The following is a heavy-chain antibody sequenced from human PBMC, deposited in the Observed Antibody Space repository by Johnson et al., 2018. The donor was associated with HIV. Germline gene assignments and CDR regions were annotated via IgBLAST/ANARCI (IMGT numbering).Heavy chain of an antibody. CDR2: ISYDGSNK. CDR1: GFSFGDYY. J-gene: IGHJ3*02. Sequence: MQLVESGAGLVKPGGSLRLSCAASGFSFGDYYMSWIRQSPGKGLEWVAVISYDGSNKYYADSVKGRFTISRDNSKNTLYLQMNSLRAEDTAVYYCAKAIGDAFDIWGQGTMVTVSS. V-gene: IGHV3-30*18. D-gene: IGHD2/OR15-2a*01. CDR3: AKAIGDAFDI.